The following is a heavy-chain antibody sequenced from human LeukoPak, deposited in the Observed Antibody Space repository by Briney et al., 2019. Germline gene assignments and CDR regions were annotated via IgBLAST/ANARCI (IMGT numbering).Heavy chain of an antibody. D-gene: IGHD2-21*01. CDR2: IYHSGST. J-gene: IGHJ3*02. Sequence: PSETLSLTCAVSGHSISSGYYWGWIRQPPGKGLEWIGSIYHSGSTYYNPSLKGRVTISVDTSKNQFSLKLSSVTAADTAVYYCARGDFGATGAFDIWGQGTMVTVSS. CDR3: ARGDFGATGAFDI. CDR1: GHSISSGYY. V-gene: IGHV4-38-2*01.